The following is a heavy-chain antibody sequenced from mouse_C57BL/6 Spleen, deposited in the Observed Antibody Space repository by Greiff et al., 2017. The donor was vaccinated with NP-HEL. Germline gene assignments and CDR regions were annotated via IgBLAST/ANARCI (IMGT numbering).Heavy chain of an antibody. CDR3: AREIYYGNYGGFAY. J-gene: IGHJ3*01. CDR2: ISSGSSTI. Sequence: EVQRVESGGGLVKPGGSLKLSCAASGFTFSDYGMHWVRQAPEKGLEWVAYISSGSSTIYYADTVKGRFTISRDNAKNTLFLQMTSLRSEDTAMYYCAREIYYGNYGGFAYWGQGTLVTVSA. D-gene: IGHD2-1*01. CDR1: GFTFSDYG. V-gene: IGHV5-17*01.